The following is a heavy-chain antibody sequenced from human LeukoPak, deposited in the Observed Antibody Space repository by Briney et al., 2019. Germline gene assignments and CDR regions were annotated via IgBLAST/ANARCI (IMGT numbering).Heavy chain of an antibody. Sequence: PSETLSLTCAVYGGSFSGYYWSWIRQPPGKGLEWIGEINHSGSTNYNPSLKSRVTISVDTSKNHFSLKLSSVTAADTAVYFCARLGLHGGGYYFDYWGQGTMVTVSS. J-gene: IGHJ4*02. CDR2: INHSGST. CDR1: GGSFSGYY. CDR3: ARLGLHGGGYYFDY. V-gene: IGHV4-34*01. D-gene: IGHD4-23*01.